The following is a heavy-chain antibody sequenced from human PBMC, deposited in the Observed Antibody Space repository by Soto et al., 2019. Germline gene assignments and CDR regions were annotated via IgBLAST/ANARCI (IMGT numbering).Heavy chain of an antibody. CDR2: IYYSGSV. D-gene: IGHD6-13*01. J-gene: IGHJ4*02. Sequence: PSETLSLTCAVSGASVNSGSSYWSWIRQPPGKGLEWIGYIYYSGSVSYNPSLRSRVTISRDTSKNQFSLKLSSVTAADTAVYYCARELIAAAGTNFDYWGQGTLVTVSS. CDR1: GASVNSGSSY. CDR3: ARELIAAAGTNFDY. V-gene: IGHV4-61*01.